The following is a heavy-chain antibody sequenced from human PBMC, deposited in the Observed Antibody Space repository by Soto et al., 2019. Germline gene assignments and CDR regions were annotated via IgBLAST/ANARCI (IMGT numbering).Heavy chain of an antibody. CDR2: IYYSGST. V-gene: IGHV4-39*01. D-gene: IGHD1-26*01. CDR3: ARLPPNGGATIPGAFDI. J-gene: IGHJ3*02. Sequence: QLQLQESGPGLVKPSETLSLTCTVSGGSISSSSYYWGWIRQPPGKGLEWIGSIYYSGSTYYNPSLKSRVTISVDTSKNQFSLKLSSVTAADTAVYYCARLPPNGGATIPGAFDIWGQGTMVTVSS. CDR1: GGSISSSSYY.